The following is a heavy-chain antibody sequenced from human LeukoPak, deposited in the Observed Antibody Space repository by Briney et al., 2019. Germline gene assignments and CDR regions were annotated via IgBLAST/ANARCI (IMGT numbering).Heavy chain of an antibody. V-gene: IGHV1-24*01. D-gene: IGHD6-19*01. J-gene: IGHJ4*02. CDR1: GYTLTELS. Sequence: GASVKVSCTVSGYTLTELSMHWVRQAPGKGLEWMGGFDPEDGETIYAQKFQGRVTMTEDTSTDTAYMELSSLRSEDTAVYYCATAVAGYLRTPYYFDYWGQGTLVTVSS. CDR3: ATAVAGYLRTPYYFDY. CDR2: FDPEDGET.